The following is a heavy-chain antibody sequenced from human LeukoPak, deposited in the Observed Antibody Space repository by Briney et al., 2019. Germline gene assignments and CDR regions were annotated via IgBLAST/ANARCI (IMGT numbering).Heavy chain of an antibody. CDR3: AKDGGGYYDSSGTDAFDI. D-gene: IGHD3-22*01. CDR1: GSTFSSYA. V-gene: IGHV3-23*01. J-gene: IGHJ3*02. CDR2: ISGSGGST. Sequence: GGSLRLSCAASGSTFSSYAMSWVRQAPGKGLEWVSSISGSGGSTYYADSVKGRFTISRDNSKNTLYLQMNSLRAEDTAVYYCAKDGGGYYDSSGTDAFDIWGQGTMVTVSS.